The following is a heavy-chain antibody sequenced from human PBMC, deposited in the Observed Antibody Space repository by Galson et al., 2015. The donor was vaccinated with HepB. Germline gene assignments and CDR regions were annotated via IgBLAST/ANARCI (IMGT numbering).Heavy chain of an antibody. CDR1: GFTFSNAW. J-gene: IGHJ4*02. CDR3: TTLDYYDSRRNDY. CDR2: IKSKTDGGTT. D-gene: IGHD3-22*01. V-gene: IGHV3-15*01. Sequence: SLRLSCAASGFTFSNAWMSWVRQAPGKGLEWVGRIKSKTDGGTTDYAAPVKGRFTISRDDSKNTLYLQMNSLKTEDTAVYYCTTLDYYDSRRNDYWGQGTLVTVSS.